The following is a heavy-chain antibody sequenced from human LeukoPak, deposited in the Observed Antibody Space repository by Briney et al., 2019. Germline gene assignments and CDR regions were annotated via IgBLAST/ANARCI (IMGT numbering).Heavy chain of an antibody. CDR3: ARSPPSSLRFLEWLLPSHYYYYYMDV. V-gene: IGHV1-18*01. CDR1: GYTFTSYG. J-gene: IGHJ6*03. D-gene: IGHD3-3*01. CDR2: ISAYNGNT. Sequence: GASVKVSCKASGYTFTSYGISWVRQAPGQGLEWMGWISAYNGNTNHAQKLQGRVTMTTDTSTSTAYMELRSLRSDDTAVYYCARSPPSSLRFLEWLLPSHYYYYYMDVWGKGTTVTVSS.